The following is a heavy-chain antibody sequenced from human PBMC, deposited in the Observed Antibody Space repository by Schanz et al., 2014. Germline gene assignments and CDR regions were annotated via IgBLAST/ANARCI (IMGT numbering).Heavy chain of an antibody. J-gene: IGHJ6*03. CDR1: GGTFSRLT. V-gene: IGHV1-69*02. CDR2: IIPVLNIA. CDR3: ARLGTGMAVAGSVIDSYYYYMDV. Sequence: QVQLVQSGADVKKPGSSVRVSCKASGGTFSRLTFSWVRQAPGQGLEWMGKIIPVLNIATYAQKFQGRVTMTRNTSISTAYMELSSLRSEDTAVYYCARLGTGMAVAGSVIDSYYYYMDVWGEGTTVTVSS. D-gene: IGHD6-19*01.